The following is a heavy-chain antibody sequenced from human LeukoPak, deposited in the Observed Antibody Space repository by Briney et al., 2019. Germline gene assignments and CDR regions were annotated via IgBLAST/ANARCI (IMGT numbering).Heavy chain of an antibody. Sequence: SETLSLTCAVYGGSFSDYYWSWIRQPPGKGLEWIGEINHSGSTNYNPSLESRVTILVETSKNQFSLKLSSVTAADTAVYYCARGRDDFWSGYYAVRRSYFDYWGQGTLVTVSS. D-gene: IGHD3-3*01. J-gene: IGHJ4*02. CDR2: INHSGST. CDR3: ARGRDDFWSGYYAVRRSYFDY. V-gene: IGHV4-34*01. CDR1: GGSFSDYY.